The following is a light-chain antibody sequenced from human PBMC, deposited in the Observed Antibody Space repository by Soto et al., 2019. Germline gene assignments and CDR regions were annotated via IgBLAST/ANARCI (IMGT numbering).Light chain of an antibody. CDR1: QSISNW. Sequence: DIQMTQSPSTLSASVGDRVTITCRASQSISNWLAWYQQRPGKAPKLLIYDASTLESGVPSRFSGSGSGTEFTLTISSLQPDDFETYYCQQYKIYSQTFGQGTKVDIK. CDR2: DAS. V-gene: IGKV1-5*01. J-gene: IGKJ1*01. CDR3: QQYKIYSQT.